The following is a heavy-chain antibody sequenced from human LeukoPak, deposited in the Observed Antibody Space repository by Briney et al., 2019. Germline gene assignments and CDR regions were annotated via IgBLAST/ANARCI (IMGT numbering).Heavy chain of an antibody. CDR3: ARVGAKGGWYFDL. Sequence: GGSLRLSCAASGFTFSGYGMNWVRHAPGKGLEWGSSISSGGSYMYYADSLKGRFTISRDNAKNSLYLQMNSLRAEATAGYYCARVGAKGGWYFDLWGRGTLVTVSS. CDR2: ISSGGSYM. CDR1: GFTFSGYG. V-gene: IGHV3-21*01. D-gene: IGHD3-10*01. J-gene: IGHJ2*01.